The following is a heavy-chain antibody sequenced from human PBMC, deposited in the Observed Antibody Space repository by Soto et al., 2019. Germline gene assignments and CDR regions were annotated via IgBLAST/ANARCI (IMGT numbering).Heavy chain of an antibody. CDR3: ARVWGGAFDI. V-gene: IGHV4-59*01. D-gene: IGHD3-10*01. J-gene: IGHJ3*02. Sequence: QVQLQESGPGLVKPSETLSLPCTDSGGSISSYSWSWIRQPPGKGLERLGYIYYSGSTNYNPSLKSRVTISVDTSKNQFSLKLSSVTAADTAVYYCARVWGGAFDIWGQGTMVTVSS. CDR2: IYYSGST. CDR1: GGSISSYS.